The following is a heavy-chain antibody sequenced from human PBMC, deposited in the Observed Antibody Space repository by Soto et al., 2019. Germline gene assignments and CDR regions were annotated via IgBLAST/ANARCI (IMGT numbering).Heavy chain of an antibody. V-gene: IGHV4-59*08. D-gene: IGHD2-2*01. CDR2: IYYSGST. CDR3: ARHALEYQLPWGENWFDP. J-gene: IGHJ5*02. CDR1: GGSISSYY. Sequence: QVQLQESGPGLVKPSETLSLTCTVSGGSISSYYWSWIRQPPGKGLECIGYIYYSGSTNYNPSLKSRVTISVDTSKNQFSLKLSSVTAADTAVYYCARHALEYQLPWGENWFDPWGQGTLVTVSS.